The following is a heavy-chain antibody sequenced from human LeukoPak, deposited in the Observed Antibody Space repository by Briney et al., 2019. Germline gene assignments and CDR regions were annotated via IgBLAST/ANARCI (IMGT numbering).Heavy chain of an antibody. V-gene: IGHV3-23*01. CDR3: ARDWARCGAGCYSRADAFDI. CDR2: ISISGSKT. Sequence: GGSLRLSCAASEFDFSSHAMTWVRQAPGKGLEWVSAISISGSKTYYADSVKGRFTISRDNSKNTLYLQMNSLRAEDTAVYYCARDWARCGAGCYSRADAFDIWGQGTMVTVSS. CDR1: EFDFSSHA. J-gene: IGHJ3*02. D-gene: IGHD2-21*02.